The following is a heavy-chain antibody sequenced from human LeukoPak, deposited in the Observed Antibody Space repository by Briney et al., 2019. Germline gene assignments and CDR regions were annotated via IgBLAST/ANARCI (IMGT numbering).Heavy chain of an antibody. CDR2: ISSSSSTI. J-gene: IGHJ4*02. CDR1: GFAFSSYS. V-gene: IGHV3-48*02. D-gene: IGHD6-19*01. CDR3: AILQGAVAHFDY. Sequence: GGSLRLSCAASGFAFSSYSMNWVRQAPGKGLEWVSYISSSSSTIYYADSVKGRFTISRDNAKNSLCLQMNSLRDEDTAVYYCAILQGAVAHFDYWGQGTLVTVSS.